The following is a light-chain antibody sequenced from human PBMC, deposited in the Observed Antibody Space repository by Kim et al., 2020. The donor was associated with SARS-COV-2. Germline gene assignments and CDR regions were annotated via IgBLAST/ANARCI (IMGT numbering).Light chain of an antibody. J-gene: IGKJ1*01. CDR3: QQYDDLPLT. CDR2: DAS. V-gene: IGKV1-33*01. Sequence: ILMTQCPFTLSALVGDSVTTTGQASQDIRNYINWYQQKPGKAPKLLIYDASNLETGVPSRFSGSGSGTDFTFTISSLQPEDIASYYCQQYDDLPLTFGRGTKVDIK. CDR1: QDIRNY.